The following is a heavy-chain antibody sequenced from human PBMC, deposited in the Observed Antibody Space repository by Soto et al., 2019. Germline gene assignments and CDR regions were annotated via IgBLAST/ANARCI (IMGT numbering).Heavy chain of an antibody. CDR3: ARDFSGPMDY. CDR2: IYPSGGST. CDR1: GFSFSDYY. D-gene: IGHD3-10*01. J-gene: IGHJ4*02. Sequence: ASVKVSCKASGFSFSDYYMHWVRQAPGQGLEWMGIIYPSGGSTRNAQKFQGRVTMTRDTSTSTVYMELSSLRSEDTAVYYCARDFSGPMDYWGRGTLVTVSS. V-gene: IGHV1-46*01.